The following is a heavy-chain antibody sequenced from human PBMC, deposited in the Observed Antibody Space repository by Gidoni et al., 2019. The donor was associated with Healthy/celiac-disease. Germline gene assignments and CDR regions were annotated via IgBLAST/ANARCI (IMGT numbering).Heavy chain of an antibody. Sequence: QVQLQESGPGLVKPSETLSLTCTVSGGSISSYYWSWIRQSPGKGLEWIGYIYYSGSTNYNPSLKSRVTISVDTSKNQFSLKLSSVTAADTAVYYCASLASGTRIDYWGQGTLVTVSS. CDR2: IYYSGST. J-gene: IGHJ4*02. D-gene: IGHD1-26*01. V-gene: IGHV4-59*08. CDR3: ASLASGTRIDY. CDR1: GGSISSYY.